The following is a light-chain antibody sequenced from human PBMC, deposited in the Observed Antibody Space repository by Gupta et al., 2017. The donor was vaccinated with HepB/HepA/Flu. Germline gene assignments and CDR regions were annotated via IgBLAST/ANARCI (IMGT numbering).Light chain of an antibody. V-gene: IGLV1-47*01. CDR1: SSNIGSNY. Sequence: GSSSNIGSNYVYWYQQFPGTAPKLLIYRNNQRPSGVPDRCSGYKCGTSASLAISGPRSEDEADFYCAAWDDSLSGPVFGGGTTLSVL. J-gene: IGLJ2*01. CDR2: RNN. CDR3: AAWDDSLSGPV.